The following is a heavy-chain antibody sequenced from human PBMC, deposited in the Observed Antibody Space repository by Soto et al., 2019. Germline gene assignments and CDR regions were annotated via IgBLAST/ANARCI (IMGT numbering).Heavy chain of an antibody. D-gene: IGHD3-16*01. V-gene: IGHV1-18*01. Sequence: ASVKVSCKASGYTFTSYCISWVRQAPGQGLEWMGWISAYNGNTNYAQKLQGRVTMTTDTSTSTAYMELRGLRSDDTAVYYCARTPPFRVTPGSFDPWGQGTLVTVSS. CDR1: GYTFTSYC. CDR2: ISAYNGNT. J-gene: IGHJ5*02. CDR3: ARTPPFRVTPGSFDP.